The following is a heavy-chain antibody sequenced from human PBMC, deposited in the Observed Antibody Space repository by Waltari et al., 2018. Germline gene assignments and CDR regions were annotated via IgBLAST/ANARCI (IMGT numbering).Heavy chain of an antibody. CDR1: GFTFSSFS. V-gene: IGHV3-64*01. CDR3: ARIDGSGWYGS. Sequence: EVQMVASGGGLVQPGGSLSLPCPASGFTFSSFSMHWVRQAPGKGLEYVSAFSRDGVTTYYANSVKGRFTISRDNSKNTLYLQMGSLRAEDMAVYYCARIDGSGWYGSWGQGTLVTVSS. CDR2: FSRDGVTT. J-gene: IGHJ4*02. D-gene: IGHD6-19*01.